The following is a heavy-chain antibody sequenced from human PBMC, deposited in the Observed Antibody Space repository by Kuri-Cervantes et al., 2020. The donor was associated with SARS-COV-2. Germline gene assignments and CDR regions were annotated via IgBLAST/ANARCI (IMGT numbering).Heavy chain of an antibody. CDR3: ARNRYCSSTSCYMEFSF. J-gene: IGHJ4*02. CDR2: ISSSSSTI. D-gene: IGHD2-2*02. Sequence: GESLKISCAASGFTFSNAWMSWVRQAPGKGLEWVSYISSSSSTIYYADSVKGRFTISRDNAKNSLYLQMNSLRAEDTAVYYCARNRYCSSTSCYMEFSFWGQGTLVTVSS. V-gene: IGHV3-48*01. CDR1: GFTFSNAW.